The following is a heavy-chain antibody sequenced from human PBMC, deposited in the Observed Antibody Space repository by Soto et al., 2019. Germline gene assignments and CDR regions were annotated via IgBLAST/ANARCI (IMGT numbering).Heavy chain of an antibody. Sequence: QVQLQESGPGLVKPSGTLSLTCTVSGGSMSSSNWWNWVRQPPGKGLEWIGETHHSGRTNYNPSLTSRVTLSVDKSKNHFSRKLSSVTAADTAVYYSASSEATVLDYWGQGTLVTVSS. V-gene: IGHV4-4*02. CDR3: ASSEATVLDY. J-gene: IGHJ4*02. D-gene: IGHD4-17*01. CDR2: THHSGRT. CDR1: GGSMSSSNW.